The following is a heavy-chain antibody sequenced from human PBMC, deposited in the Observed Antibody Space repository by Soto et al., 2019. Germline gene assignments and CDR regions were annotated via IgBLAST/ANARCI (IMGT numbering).Heavy chain of an antibody. CDR2: ISYDGSNK. Sequence: GGSLRLSCAASGFTFSSYGMHWVRQAPGKGLEWVAVISYDGSNKYYADSVKGRFTISRDNSKNTLYLQMNSLRAEDTAVYYCAKLVYYDFWGDGMDVWGQGTTVTVSS. CDR3: AKLVYYDFWGDGMDV. D-gene: IGHD3-3*01. V-gene: IGHV3-30*18. J-gene: IGHJ6*02. CDR1: GFTFSSYG.